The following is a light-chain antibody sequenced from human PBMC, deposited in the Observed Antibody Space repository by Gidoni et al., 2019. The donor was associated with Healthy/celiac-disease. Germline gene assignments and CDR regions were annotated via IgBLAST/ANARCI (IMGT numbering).Light chain of an antibody. J-gene: IGKJ4*01. V-gene: IGKV4-1*01. CDR1: QSVLYSSNNKNY. CDR2: WAS. CDR3: QQYYSTPQLT. Sequence: IVMNQSPDSLAVSLGERATINCKSSQSVLYSSNNKNYLAWYQQKPGQPPKLLIYWASTRESGVPDRFSGSGSGTDFTLTISSLQAEDVAVYYCQQYYSTPQLTFXGXTKVEIK.